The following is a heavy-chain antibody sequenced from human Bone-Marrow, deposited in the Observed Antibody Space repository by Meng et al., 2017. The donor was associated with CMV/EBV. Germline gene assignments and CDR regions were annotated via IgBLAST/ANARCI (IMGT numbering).Heavy chain of an antibody. CDR3: ARDKIVVVVAATPYFDY. V-gene: IGHV3-30-3*01. Sequence: GESLKISCTASGFTFSNYAMHWVRQAPGKGLEWVAVISYDGSNKYYTDSVKGRFTVSRDNPKNTLYMQMNSLRAEDTAVYYCARDKIVVVVAATPYFDYWGQGTLVTVSS. CDR1: GFTFSNYA. D-gene: IGHD2-15*01. J-gene: IGHJ4*02. CDR2: ISYDGSNK.